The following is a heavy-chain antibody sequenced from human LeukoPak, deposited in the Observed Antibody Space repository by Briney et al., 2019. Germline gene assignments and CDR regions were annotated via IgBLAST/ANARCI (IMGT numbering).Heavy chain of an antibody. V-gene: IGHV4-39*01. CDR3: ARQAAEYDSSGSDPLFFDY. J-gene: IGHJ4*02. CDR1: VGSISSSSYY. Sequence: SETLSLTCTVSVGSISSSSYYWGWIRQPPGKGLEWIGSIYYSGSTYYNPSLKSRVTISVDTSKNQFSLKLSSVTAADTAVYYCARQAAEYDSSGSDPLFFDYWGQGTLVTVSS. CDR2: IYYSGST. D-gene: IGHD3-22*01.